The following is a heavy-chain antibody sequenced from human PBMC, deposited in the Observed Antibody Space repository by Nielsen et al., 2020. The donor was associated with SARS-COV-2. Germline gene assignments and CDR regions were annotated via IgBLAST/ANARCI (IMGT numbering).Heavy chain of an antibody. V-gene: IGHV1-18*01. J-gene: IGHJ4*02. CDR3: ARDELGGDSDFDY. Sequence: ASVKVSCKASGYTFTYYGINWVRQAPGQGLEWMGWISAHHGNTNYAQKLQGRVTMTTDTSTSTAYMELRSLRSDDTAIYYCARDELGGDSDFDYWGQGTLVTVSP. D-gene: IGHD4-17*01. CDR1: GYTFTYYG. CDR2: ISAHHGNT.